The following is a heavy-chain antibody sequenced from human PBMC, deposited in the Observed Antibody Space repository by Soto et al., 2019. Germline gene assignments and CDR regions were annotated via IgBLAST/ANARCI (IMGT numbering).Heavy chain of an antibody. J-gene: IGHJ5*02. Sequence: EVQLEESGGGLVQPGGSLRLSCAASGFTFSSYWMSWVRQAPGKGLEWVAHIKQHGSEKYYVDSVKGRFTISRDNAKNSLYLQMNSLRAEDTAVYYCATVVGAPNWFDPWGQGTLVTVSS. D-gene: IGHD1-26*01. CDR3: ATVVGAPNWFDP. V-gene: IGHV3-7*04. CDR1: GFTFSSYW. CDR2: IKQHGSEK.